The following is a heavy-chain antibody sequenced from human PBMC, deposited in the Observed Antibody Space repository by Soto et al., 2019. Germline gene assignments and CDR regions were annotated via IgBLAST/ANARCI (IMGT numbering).Heavy chain of an antibody. CDR3: ARDRTNVLLWFGEYDV. CDR2: ISSSGSTI. V-gene: IGHV3-11*01. Sequence: GGSLRLSCAASGFSFSDYYMSYIRQAPGKGLEWVSYISSSGSTIYYADSVKGRFTISRDNAKNSLYLQMNSLRAEDTAVYYCARDRTNVLLWFGEYDVWGKGTTVTVSS. CDR1: GFSFSDYY. J-gene: IGHJ6*04. D-gene: IGHD3-10*01.